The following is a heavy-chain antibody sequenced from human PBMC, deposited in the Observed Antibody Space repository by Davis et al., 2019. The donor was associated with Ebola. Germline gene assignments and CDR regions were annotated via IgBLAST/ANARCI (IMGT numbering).Heavy chain of an antibody. Sequence: GGSLRLSCAASGFTFSSYAMSWIRQAPGKGLEWISSISSSSVTIYYADSVKGRFTISRDNAKNFLYLQMNSLRAEDTAVYYCAKDGVVVVPAAILIYYYYYMDVWGKGTTVTVSS. D-gene: IGHD2-2*02. V-gene: IGHV3-48*04. CDR2: ISSSSVTI. CDR1: GFTFSSYA. CDR3: AKDGVVVVPAAILIYYYYYMDV. J-gene: IGHJ6*03.